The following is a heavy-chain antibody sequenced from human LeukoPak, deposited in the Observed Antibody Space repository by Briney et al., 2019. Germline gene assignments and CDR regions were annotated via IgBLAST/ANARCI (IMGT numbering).Heavy chain of an antibody. CDR3: ARDSSVAPPGDFDY. J-gene: IGHJ4*02. CDR1: GYTFTGSY. CDR2: INPNSGGR. V-gene: IGHV1-2*02. D-gene: IGHD6-19*01. Sequence: GASVKVSCKAPGYTFTGSYMHWVRQAPGQGLEWMGWINPNSGGRNYAQKFQGRVTMTRDTSISTAYMELSRLRSDDTAVYYCARDSSVAPPGDFDYWGQGTLVTVSS.